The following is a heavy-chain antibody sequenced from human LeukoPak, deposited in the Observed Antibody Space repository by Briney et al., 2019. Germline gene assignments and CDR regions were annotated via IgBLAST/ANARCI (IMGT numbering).Heavy chain of an antibody. D-gene: IGHD3-16*01. CDR1: GGSISSYY. CDR2: IYYSGST. Sequence: SETLSLTCTVSGGSISSYYWSWLRQPPGKGLEWIGYIYYSGSTDCNPSLKSRVTISINTSKNQFPLKLSSVTAADTAVYYCARRTNSYNYLVDYWGQGTLVTVSS. J-gene: IGHJ4*02. V-gene: IGHV4-59*01. CDR3: ARRTNSYNYLVDY.